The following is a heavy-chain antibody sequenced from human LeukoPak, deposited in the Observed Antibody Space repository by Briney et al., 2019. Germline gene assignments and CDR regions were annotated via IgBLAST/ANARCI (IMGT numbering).Heavy chain of an antibody. CDR1: GYTFTGYY. Sequence: GASVKVSCKASGYTFTGYYMHWVRQAPGQGLEWMGWINPNSGGTNYAQKFQGRVTMTRDTSISTAYMELSRLRSDDTAVYYCASPVAVAGATGYYYYGMDVWGQGTTVTVSS. V-gene: IGHV1-2*02. CDR3: ASPVAVAGATGYYYYGMDV. D-gene: IGHD6-19*01. CDR2: INPNSGGT. J-gene: IGHJ6*02.